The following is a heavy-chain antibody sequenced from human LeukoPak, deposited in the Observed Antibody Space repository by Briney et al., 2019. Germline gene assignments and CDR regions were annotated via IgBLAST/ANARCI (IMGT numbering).Heavy chain of an antibody. Sequence: GGSLRLSCAASGFTSGTYWMSWVRQAPGEGLEWVANIKQDGSEKYYVDSVRGRFTISRDNAKNSLHLQMNSLRAEDTAVYYCARDRGSSGWYEFDYWGQGTLVTVSS. CDR2: IKQDGSEK. D-gene: IGHD6-19*01. J-gene: IGHJ4*02. CDR3: ARDRGSSGWYEFDY. CDR1: GFTSGTYW. V-gene: IGHV3-7*01.